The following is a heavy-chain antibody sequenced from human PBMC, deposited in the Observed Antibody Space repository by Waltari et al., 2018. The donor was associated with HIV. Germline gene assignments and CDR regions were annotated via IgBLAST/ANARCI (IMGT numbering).Heavy chain of an antibody. V-gene: IGHV1-18*01. CDR3: ARDSYSSSSYWIDY. CDR1: GYTFSSYG. CDR2: ISDYNGNT. D-gene: IGHD6-6*01. J-gene: IGHJ4*02. Sequence: QVQLVQSGAEVKKAGASVKVSCKASGYTFSSYGISWVLQAPGQGLEWMGWISDYNGNTNYAQKLQGRVTMTTDTSTSTAYMELRSLRSDDTAVYYCARDSYSSSSYWIDYWGQGTLVTVSS.